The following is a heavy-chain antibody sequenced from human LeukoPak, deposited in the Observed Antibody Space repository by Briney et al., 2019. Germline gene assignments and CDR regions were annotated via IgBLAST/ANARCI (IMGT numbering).Heavy chain of an antibody. D-gene: IGHD5-18*01. Sequence: SETLALTCTVSGGSISSSSSSYYWVWIRQPPGKRLEWIGYIYYSGSTTYNPSLKSRVTISLDMSKNQFSLKLNSVTAADTAVYYCARGGYSYGSFRLYFDYWGQGTLVTVSP. V-gene: IGHV4-61*05. CDR3: ARGGYSYGSFRLYFDY. CDR2: IYYSGST. J-gene: IGHJ4*02. CDR1: GGSISSSSSSYY.